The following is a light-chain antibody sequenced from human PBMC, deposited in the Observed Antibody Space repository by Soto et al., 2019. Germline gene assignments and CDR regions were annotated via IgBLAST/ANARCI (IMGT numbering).Light chain of an antibody. Sequence: QSALTQPASVSGSPGQSIAISCTGTSSDVGSHNHVSWYQQYPGKAPKLIIYEVFNRPSGVSARFSGSKFGSTASLTISGLQAEDEADYYCSSYTSSSTLFGTGTKVTVL. CDR1: SSDVGSHNH. CDR2: EVF. CDR3: SSYTSSSTL. J-gene: IGLJ1*01. V-gene: IGLV2-14*01.